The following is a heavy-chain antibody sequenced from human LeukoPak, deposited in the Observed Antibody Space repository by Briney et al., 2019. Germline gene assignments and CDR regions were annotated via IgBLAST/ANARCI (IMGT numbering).Heavy chain of an antibody. CDR2: IKQDGSEK. D-gene: IGHD5-24*01. CDR1: GFTFSSYE. CDR3: ARVPLSRRDGYNWWDY. V-gene: IGHV3-7*01. Sequence: GGSLRLSCAASGFTFSSYEMNWVRQAPGKGLEWVANIKQDGSEKYYVDAVKGRFTISRDNAKNSLYLQMNSLRAEDTAVYYCARVPLSRRDGYNWWDYWGQGTLVTVSS. J-gene: IGHJ4*02.